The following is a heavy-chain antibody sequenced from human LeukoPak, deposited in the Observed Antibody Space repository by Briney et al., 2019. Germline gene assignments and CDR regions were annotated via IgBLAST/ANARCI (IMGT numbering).Heavy chain of an antibody. CDR1: GFTFSSYA. D-gene: IGHD3-22*01. V-gene: IGHV3-23*01. Sequence: PGGSLRLSCAASGFTFSSYAMSWVRQAPGKGLEWVSAISGSGCSTYYADSVKGRFTISRDNSKNTLYLQMNSLRAEDTAVYYCAKPYYYDSSGYYPIEYYFDYWGQGTLVTVSS. CDR2: ISGSGCST. CDR3: AKPYYYDSSGYYPIEYYFDY. J-gene: IGHJ4*02.